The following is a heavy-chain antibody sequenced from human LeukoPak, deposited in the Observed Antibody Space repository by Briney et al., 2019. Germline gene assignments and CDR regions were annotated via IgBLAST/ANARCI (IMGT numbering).Heavy chain of an antibody. Sequence: GGTLRLSCAASGFTFSSYGMSWVRQAPGKGLEWVSAISGSGGSTYYADSVKGRFTISRDNSKNTLYLQMNSLRAEDTAVYYCAKDPPPWDCHDLTAFDIWGQGTMVTVSS. V-gene: IGHV3-23*01. D-gene: IGHD2-21*02. CDR2: ISGSGGST. CDR1: GFTFSSYG. J-gene: IGHJ3*02. CDR3: AKDPPPWDCHDLTAFDI.